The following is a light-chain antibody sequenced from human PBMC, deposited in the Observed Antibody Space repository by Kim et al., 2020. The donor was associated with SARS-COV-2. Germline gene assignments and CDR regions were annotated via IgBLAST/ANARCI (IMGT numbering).Light chain of an antibody. CDR3: QHFDHLPIT. J-gene: IGKJ5*01. Sequence: DIQMTQSPSSQSASLGDRVTITCRASQDIRNSLNWYQQKPGKAPKLLIYDASNLETGVPSRFSGSGSGTDFSFTISSLQPEDIGTYFSQHFDHLPITFGRGTRLEI. V-gene: IGKV1-33*01. CDR1: QDIRNS. CDR2: DAS.